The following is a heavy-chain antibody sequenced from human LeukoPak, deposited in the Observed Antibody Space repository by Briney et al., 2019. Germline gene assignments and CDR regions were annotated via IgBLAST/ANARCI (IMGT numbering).Heavy chain of an antibody. D-gene: IGHD3-10*01. Sequence: PGGSLRLSCAASGFIFSNYAMTWVRQAPGKGLEWVSILGGLSESVYYPDSVKGRFTASRDNSKVTLYLEINSLRGEDTATYYCARRWLGDPYGMDVWGQGTTVTVSS. V-gene: IGHV3-23*01. J-gene: IGHJ6*02. CDR2: LGGLSESV. CDR1: GFIFSNYA. CDR3: ARRWLGDPYGMDV.